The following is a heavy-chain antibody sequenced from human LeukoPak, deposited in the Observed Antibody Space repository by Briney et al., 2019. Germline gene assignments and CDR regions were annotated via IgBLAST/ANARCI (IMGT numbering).Heavy chain of an antibody. J-gene: IGHJ5*02. D-gene: IGHD2-15*01. CDR1: GGSISSSSYY. CDR3: ARHPRLHVTFDP. Sequence: SETLSLTFTVSGGSISSSSYYWGWIRQPPGKGLEWIGSIYYSGSTYYNPSLKSRVTISVDTSKNQFSLKLSSVTAADTAVYYCARHPRLHVTFDPWGQGTLVTVSS. V-gene: IGHV4-39*01. CDR2: IYYSGST.